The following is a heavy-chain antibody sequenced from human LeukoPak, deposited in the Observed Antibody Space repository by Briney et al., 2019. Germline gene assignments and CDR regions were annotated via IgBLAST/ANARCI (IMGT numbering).Heavy chain of an antibody. CDR1: GFTFGDYA. CDR2: IRSKAYGGTT. CDR3: TRGGGYRRRGYYYFDY. J-gene: IGHJ4*02. D-gene: IGHD5-24*01. Sequence: GGSLRLSCTASGFTFGDYAMSWVRQAPGKGLEWVGFIRSKAYGGTTEYAASVKGRFTISRDDSKSIAYLQMNSLKTEDTAVYYCTRGGGYRRRGYYYFDYWGQGTLVTVSS. V-gene: IGHV3-49*04.